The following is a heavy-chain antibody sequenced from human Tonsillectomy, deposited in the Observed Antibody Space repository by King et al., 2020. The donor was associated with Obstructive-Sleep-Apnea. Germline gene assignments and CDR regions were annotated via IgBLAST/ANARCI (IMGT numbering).Heavy chain of an antibody. Sequence: VQLVESGGGLVQPGGSLRLSCAASGFTFGSYDMHWVRQATGKGLEWVSAIGTAGDTYYPGSVKGRFTISRENAKNSLYLQMNSLRAGDTAVYYCARGVGATTVFDYWGQGTLVTVSS. D-gene: IGHD1-26*01. CDR1: GFTFGSYD. CDR3: ARGVGATTVFDY. CDR2: IGTAGDT. V-gene: IGHV3-13*04. J-gene: IGHJ4*02.